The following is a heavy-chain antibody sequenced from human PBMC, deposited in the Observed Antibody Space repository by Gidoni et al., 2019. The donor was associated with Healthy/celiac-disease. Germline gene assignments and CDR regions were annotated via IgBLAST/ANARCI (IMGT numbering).Heavy chain of an antibody. CDR1: GFTFSSYA. CDR2: ISYDGSNK. J-gene: IGHJ3*02. Sequence: QVQLVEPGGGVVQPGRSLRLSCAASGFTFSSYAMHWVRQAPGKGLEWVAVISYDGSNKYYADSVKGRFTISRDNSKNTLYMQMNSLRAEDTAVYYCARGGYDAFDIWGQGTMVTVSS. D-gene: IGHD3-22*01. CDR3: ARGGYDAFDI. V-gene: IGHV3-30*01.